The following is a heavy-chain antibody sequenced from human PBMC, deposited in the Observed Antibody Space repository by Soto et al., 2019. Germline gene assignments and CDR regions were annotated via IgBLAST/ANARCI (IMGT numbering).Heavy chain of an antibody. V-gene: IGHV4-31*03. J-gene: IGHJ4*02. Sequence: QVQLQESGPGLVKPSQTLSLPCTVSGGAISSGGYYWSWIRQHPGKGLEWIGYIYYSGRTCYNPSLKRRVTTSVDTSKNQFALKLSSVTAADTAVYYCALGVAGVASDYWGQGTLVTVSS. D-gene: IGHD3-10*01. CDR2: IYYSGRT. CDR1: GGAISSGGYY. CDR3: ALGVAGVASDY.